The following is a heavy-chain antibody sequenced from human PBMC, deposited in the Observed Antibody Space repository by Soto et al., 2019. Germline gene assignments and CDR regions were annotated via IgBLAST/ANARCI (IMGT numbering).Heavy chain of an antibody. D-gene: IGHD6-19*01. V-gene: IGHV5-51*01. CDR3: ARPREAGKNYYGVDV. CDR2: IYPGDSDT. CDR1: GYSFTSYW. Sequence: GESLKISCKGSGYSFTSYWIGWVRQMPGKGLEWMGIIYPGDSDTRYSPSFQGQVTISADTSISTAYLQWSSLKASDTAMYYCARPREAGKNYYGVDVWGQGTKVTVSS. J-gene: IGHJ6*02.